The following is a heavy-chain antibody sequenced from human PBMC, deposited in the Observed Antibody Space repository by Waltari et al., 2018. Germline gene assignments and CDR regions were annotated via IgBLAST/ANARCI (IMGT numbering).Heavy chain of an antibody. V-gene: IGHV4-34*01. D-gene: IGHD6-19*01. CDR1: GGSFSGYY. CDR2: INHSGST. CDR3: ARQWRGRRSSGWYRFEDY. J-gene: IGHJ4*02. Sequence: QVQLQQWGAGLLKPPETLSPTCAVYGGSFSGYYGSWIGSPQGRGLEWTGEINHSGSTNYNPSLKSRVTISVDTSKNQFSLKLSSVTAADTAVYYCARQWRGRRSSGWYRFEDYWGQGTLVTVSS.